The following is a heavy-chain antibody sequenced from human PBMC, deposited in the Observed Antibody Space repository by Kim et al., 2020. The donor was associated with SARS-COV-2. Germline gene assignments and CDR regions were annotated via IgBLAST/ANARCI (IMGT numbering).Heavy chain of an antibody. V-gene: IGHV3-7*01. D-gene: IGHD3-22*01. CDR3: ARHPRMTTILVVPDV. J-gene: IGHJ6*02. CDR1: GFSFSNYW. Sequence: GGSLRLSCAASGFSFSNYWMSWVRQAPGKGLEWVANIKEDGSAKYYVDSVKGRFTISRDNAKNSLYLQMDSLGAEDTAVYYCARHPRMTTILVVPDVWGQGTTVTVSS. CDR2: IKEDGSAK.